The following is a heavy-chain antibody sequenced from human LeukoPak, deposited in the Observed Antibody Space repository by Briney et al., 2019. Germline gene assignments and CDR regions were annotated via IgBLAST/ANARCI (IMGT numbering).Heavy chain of an antibody. V-gene: IGHV3-7*03. J-gene: IGHJ4*02. CDR1: GFTFSTYW. CDR2: IHPEGNEK. Sequence: GGSLRPSCTASGFTFSTYWMSWVRQAPGEGLEWVANIHPEGNEKYHVDSVKGRLTISRDNSQNTLYLQMNSLRAEDTAVYYCAKETSYSSGWYFDYWGQGTLVTVSS. CDR3: AKETSYSSGWYFDY. D-gene: IGHD6-19*01.